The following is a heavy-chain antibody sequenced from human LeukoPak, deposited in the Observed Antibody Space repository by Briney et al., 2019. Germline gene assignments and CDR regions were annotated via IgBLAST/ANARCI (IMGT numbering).Heavy chain of an antibody. D-gene: IGHD3-22*01. CDR2: IYYSGST. J-gene: IGHJ6*02. CDR1: GGSISSYY. V-gene: IGHV4-59*01. CDR3: ARADPVVTDYYYYGMDV. Sequence: PSETLSLTCTVSGGSISSYYWSCIRQPPGKGLEWIGYIYYSGSTNYNPSLKSRVTISVDTSKNQFSLKLSSVTAAATAVYYCARADPVVTDYYYYGMDVWGQGTTVTVSS.